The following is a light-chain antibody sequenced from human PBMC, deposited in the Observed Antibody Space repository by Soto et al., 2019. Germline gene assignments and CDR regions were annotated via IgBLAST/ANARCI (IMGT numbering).Light chain of an antibody. J-gene: IGKJ1*01. CDR3: QQYDNFPWT. CDR1: QDISNY. CDR2: DAS. Sequence: DIQMTQSPSSLSASVGDRVTITCQASQDISNYLNWYQQKPGKAPKLLICDASNLETGVPSRFSGGGSGTDFTFTISSLQPEDIATYYCQQYDNFPWTFGQGTKVEIK. V-gene: IGKV1-33*01.